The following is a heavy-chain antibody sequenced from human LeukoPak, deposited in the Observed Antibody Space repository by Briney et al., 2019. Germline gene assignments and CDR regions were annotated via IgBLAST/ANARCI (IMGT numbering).Heavy chain of an antibody. J-gene: IGHJ4*02. V-gene: IGHV3-48*03. CDR2: ISTSSSTI. CDR3: ARVRYSSSPDFDY. Sequence: GGSLRLSCAASGFTFSSHEMIWVRQAPGKGLEWVSYISTSSSTIYYADSVKGRFTTSRDNAKNSLYLQMNSLRAEDTAVYYCARVRYSSSPDFDYWGQGTLVTVSS. CDR1: GFTFSSHE. D-gene: IGHD6-6*01.